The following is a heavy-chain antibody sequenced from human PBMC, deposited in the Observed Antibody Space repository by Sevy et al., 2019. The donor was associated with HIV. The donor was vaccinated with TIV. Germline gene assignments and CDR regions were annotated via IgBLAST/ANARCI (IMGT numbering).Heavy chain of an antibody. CDR1: GFTFRSVW. V-gene: IGHV3-15*01. J-gene: IGHJ4*02. CDR3: ATGDTSGYYWSSFNY. D-gene: IGHD3-3*01. CDR2: IRSRADGATT. Sequence: GGSLRLSCAASGFTFRSVWMNWVRQAPGKGLEWVGHIRSRADGATTDFGGPVKGRFSISRDDSRNMFFLQMDGLKTEDTAFYYCATGDTSGYYWSSFNYWGQGTQVTVSS.